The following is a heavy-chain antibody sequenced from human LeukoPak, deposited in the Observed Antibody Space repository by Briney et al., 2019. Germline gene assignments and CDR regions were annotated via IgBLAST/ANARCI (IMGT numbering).Heavy chain of an antibody. CDR2: INPNSGGT. J-gene: IGHJ6*02. CDR3: AREHRYCSSTSCYLYYYYYGMDV. CDR1: GYTFTGYY. V-gene: IGHV1-2*06. D-gene: IGHD2-2*01. Sequence: ASVKVSCKASGYTFTGYYMHWVRQAPGQGLEWMGRINPNSGGTNYAQKFQGRVTMTRDTSISTAYMELSSLRSEDTAVYYCAREHRYCSSTSCYLYYYYYGMDVWGQGTTVTVSS.